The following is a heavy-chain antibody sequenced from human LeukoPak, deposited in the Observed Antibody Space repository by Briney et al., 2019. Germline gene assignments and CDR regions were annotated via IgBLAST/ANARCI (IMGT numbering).Heavy chain of an antibody. V-gene: IGHV3-48*01. CDR2: ISSSSSTI. D-gene: IGHD2-2*01. CDR1: GFIFSSYS. J-gene: IGHJ4*02. CDR3: ARGCSSTNCPFDY. Sequence: GGSLRLSCAASGFIFSSYSMNWVRQAPGKGLEWVSYISSSSSTIYYADSVKGRFTISRDNAKNSLYLQMNSLRAEDTSVYYCARGCSSTNCPFDYWGQGTLVTVSS.